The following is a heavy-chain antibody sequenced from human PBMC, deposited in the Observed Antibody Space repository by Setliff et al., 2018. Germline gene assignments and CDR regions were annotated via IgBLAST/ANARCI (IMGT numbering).Heavy chain of an antibody. D-gene: IGHD3-3*01. Sequence: SETLSLTCTVSGGPINSGRYYWGWIRQPPGKGLEWIGSMYSSGNTYYNPSLKSRVTISVDTSQNQFSLMLRSVIAADTAAYYCASHPRVTIFGVVAFDYWGQGILVTVSS. CDR3: ASHPRVTIFGVVAFDY. CDR1: GGPINSGRYY. J-gene: IGHJ4*02. V-gene: IGHV4-39*01. CDR2: MYSSGNT.